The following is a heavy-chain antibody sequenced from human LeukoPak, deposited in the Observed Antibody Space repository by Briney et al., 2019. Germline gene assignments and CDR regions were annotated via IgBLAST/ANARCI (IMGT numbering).Heavy chain of an antibody. CDR2: ISGSGDNT. CDR3: AKGSYYDSSGSFYFDY. Sequence: GGSLRLSCAASGFTFSSYAMSWVRQAPGKGLEWVSGISGSGDNTYYADSVKGRFTISRDNSKNTLYVQVNSLGTEDTAAYYGAKGSYYDSSGSFYFDYGGQGPLVPVPS. J-gene: IGHJ4*02. CDR1: GFTFSSYA. D-gene: IGHD3-22*01. V-gene: IGHV3-23*01.